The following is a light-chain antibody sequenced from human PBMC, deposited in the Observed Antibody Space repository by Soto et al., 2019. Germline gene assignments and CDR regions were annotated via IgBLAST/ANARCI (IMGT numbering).Light chain of an antibody. J-gene: IGLJ2*01. CDR1: NVGSRS. CDR3: QVWEATGDQVV. Sequence: SYELTQPPSVSVAPGETARISCGGTNVGSRSVHWYQQKPGQAPFLAIYYDSDRPSGNPARFSGSNSGNTATLIISRVEAGDEADYYCQVWEATGDQVVFGGGTKLTVL. CDR2: YDS. V-gene: IGLV3-21*01.